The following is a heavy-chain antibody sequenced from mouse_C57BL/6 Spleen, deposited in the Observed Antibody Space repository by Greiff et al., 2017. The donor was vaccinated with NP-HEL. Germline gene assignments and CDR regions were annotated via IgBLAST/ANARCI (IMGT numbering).Heavy chain of an antibody. CDR3: ASSNWDVFAY. CDR1: GFTFTDYY. V-gene: IGHV7-3*01. Sequence: EVKLVESGGGLVQPGGSLSLSCAASGFTFTDYYMSWVRQPPGKALEWLGFIRNKANGYTTEYSASVKGRFTISRDNSQSILYLQMNALRAEDSATYYCASSNWDVFAYWGQGTLVTVSA. CDR2: IRNKANGYTT. J-gene: IGHJ3*01. D-gene: IGHD4-1*02.